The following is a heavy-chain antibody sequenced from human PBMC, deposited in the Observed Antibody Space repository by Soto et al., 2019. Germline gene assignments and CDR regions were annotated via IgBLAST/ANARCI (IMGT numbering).Heavy chain of an antibody. CDR1: GGTFSSYA. J-gene: IGHJ4*02. CDR2: IIPIFGTA. V-gene: IGHV1-69*13. CDR3: ARDTAMVKSYFDY. D-gene: IGHD5-18*01. Sequence: SVKVSCKASGGTFSSYAISWVRQAPGQGLEWMGGIIPIFGTANYAQKFQGRVTITVDESTSTAYMELSSLSSDYTAVYHCARDTAMVKSYFDYWGQGTLVTVSS.